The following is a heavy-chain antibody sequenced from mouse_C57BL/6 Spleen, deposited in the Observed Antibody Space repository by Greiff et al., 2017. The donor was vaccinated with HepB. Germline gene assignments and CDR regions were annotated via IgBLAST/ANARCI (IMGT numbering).Heavy chain of an antibody. V-gene: IGHV1-39*01. D-gene: IGHD2-5*01. CDR3: APYYSNSPYYFDY. CDR2: INPNYGTT. J-gene: IGHJ2*01. CDR1: GYSFTDYN. Sequence: GYSFTDYNMNWVKQSNGKSLEWIGVINPNYGTTSYNQKFKGKATLTVDQSSSTAYMQLNSLTSEDSAVYYCAPYYSNSPYYFDYWGQGTTLTVSS.